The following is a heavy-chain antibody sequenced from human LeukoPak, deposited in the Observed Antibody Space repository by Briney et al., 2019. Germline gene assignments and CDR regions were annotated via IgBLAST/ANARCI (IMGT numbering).Heavy chain of an antibody. CDR3: ARGGGYYYYMDV. D-gene: IGHD3-16*01. V-gene: IGHV4-59*12. CDR1: GGSISSYY. Sequence: SETLSLTCTVSGGSISSYYWSWIRQPPGKGLEWIGYIYYSGSTNYNPSLKSRVIISVDTSKNQFSLKLSSVTAADTAVYYCARGGGYYYYMDVWDKGTTVTISS. J-gene: IGHJ6*03. CDR2: IYYSGST.